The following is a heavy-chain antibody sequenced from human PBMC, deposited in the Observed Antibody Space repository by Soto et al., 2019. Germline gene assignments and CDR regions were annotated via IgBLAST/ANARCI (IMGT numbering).Heavy chain of an antibody. D-gene: IGHD2-21*01. J-gene: IGHJ4*02. CDR2: ICYGGSNK. CDR3: AKGSRLEFVVY. V-gene: IGHV3-33*06. CDR1: GFTFSSYG. Sequence: PGGSLRLSCAASGFTFSSYGMHWVRQAPGKGLEWVAVICYGGSNKYYADSVKGRFTISRDNSKNTLYLQMNSLRAEDTAVYYCAKGSRLEFVVYWGQGTLVTVSS.